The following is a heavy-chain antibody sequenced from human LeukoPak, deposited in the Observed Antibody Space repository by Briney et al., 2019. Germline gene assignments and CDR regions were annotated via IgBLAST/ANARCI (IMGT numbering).Heavy chain of an antibody. J-gene: IGHJ5*02. CDR1: GFTFRSHA. V-gene: IGHV3-23*01. Sequence: GGSLRLSCAASGFTFRSHAMSWVRQAPGKGLEWVSAISGSGGSTYYADSVKGRFTISRDNSKNTLYLQMNSLRAEDTAVYYCAVRDSSSWYNWFDPWGQGTLVTVSS. CDR3: AVRDSSSWYNWFDP. D-gene: IGHD6-13*01. CDR2: ISGSGGST.